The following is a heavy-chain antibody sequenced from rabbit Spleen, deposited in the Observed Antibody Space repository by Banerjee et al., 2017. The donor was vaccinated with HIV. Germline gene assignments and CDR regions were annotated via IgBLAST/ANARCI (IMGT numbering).Heavy chain of an antibody. D-gene: IGHD8-1*01. V-gene: IGHV1S45*01. J-gene: IGHJ4*01. Sequence: QEQLEESGGDLVKPEGSLTLTCKASGIDFSSYFYMCWVRQAPGKGLELIACIYTTNGSTWAASWVNGRFTISKTSSTTVTLQMTSLTAADTATYFCARDQYSGSTYRVYYFDLWGQGTLVTVS. CDR1: GIDFSSYFY. CDR2: IYTTNGST. CDR3: ARDQYSGSTYRVYYFDL.